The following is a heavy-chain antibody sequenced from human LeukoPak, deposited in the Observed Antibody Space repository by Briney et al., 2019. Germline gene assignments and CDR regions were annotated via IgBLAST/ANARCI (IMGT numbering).Heavy chain of an antibody. CDR2: ISGSGGST. CDR3: ARDTKYAFDN. V-gene: IGHV3-23*01. D-gene: IGHD2-2*01. J-gene: IGHJ4*02. CDR1: GFTFSSYA. Sequence: GGSLRLSCAASGFTFSSYAMSWVRQAPGKGLEWVSAISGSGGSTYYADSVKGRFAISGDKAKNSVYLQMNSLRVGDTAVYYCARDTKYAFDNWGQGTLVTVSS.